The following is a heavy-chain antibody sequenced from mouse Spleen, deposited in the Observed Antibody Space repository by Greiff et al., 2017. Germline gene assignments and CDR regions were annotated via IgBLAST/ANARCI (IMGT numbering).Heavy chain of an antibody. Sequence: EVKLIESEGGLVQPGSSMKLSCTASGFTFSDYYMAWVRQVPEKGLEWVANINYDGSSTYYLDSLKSRFIISRDNAKNILYLQMSSLKSEDTATYYCARESHYYGSSHAMDYWGQGTSVTVSS. V-gene: IGHV5-16*01. CDR2: INYDGSST. J-gene: IGHJ4*01. CDR3: ARESHYYGSSHAMDY. D-gene: IGHD1-1*01. CDR1: GFTFSDYY.